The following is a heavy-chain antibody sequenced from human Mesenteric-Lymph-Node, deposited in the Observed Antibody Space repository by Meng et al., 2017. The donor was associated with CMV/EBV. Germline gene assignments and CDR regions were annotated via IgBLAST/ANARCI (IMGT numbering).Heavy chain of an antibody. V-gene: IGHV3-43*02. CDR3: AKDRSSTSSRGMDV. Sequence: GGSLRLSCAASGFTFSAHAMSWVRQAPGKGLEWVSAISGSAGSTYYADSVKGRFTISRDNSKNSLYLQMNSLRTEDTALYYCAKDRSSTSSRGMDVWGQGTTVTVSS. D-gene: IGHD2-2*01. J-gene: IGHJ6*02. CDR2: ISGSAGST. CDR1: GFTFSAHA.